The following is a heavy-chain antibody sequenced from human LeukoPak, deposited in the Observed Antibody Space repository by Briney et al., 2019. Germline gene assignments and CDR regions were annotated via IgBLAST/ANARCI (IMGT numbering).Heavy chain of an antibody. Sequence: SETLSLTCTVSGDSISSYYWSWIRQPPGKGLEWIGYIYYSGSNSYNPSLKSRVTLSVDTSKNQFSLKLRSVTAADTAMYYCARDDQTYSSGWTGLDPWGQGTLVTVSS. CDR3: ARDDQTYSSGWTGLDP. CDR1: GDSISSYY. V-gene: IGHV4-59*01. J-gene: IGHJ5*02. CDR2: IYYSGSN. D-gene: IGHD6-19*01.